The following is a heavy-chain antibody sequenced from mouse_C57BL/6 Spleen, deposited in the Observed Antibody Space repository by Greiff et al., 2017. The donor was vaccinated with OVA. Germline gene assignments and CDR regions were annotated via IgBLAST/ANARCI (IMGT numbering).Heavy chain of an antibody. Sequence: VQLQQSGPELVKPGASVKISCKASGYSFTSYYIHWVKQRPGQGLEWIGWIYPGSGNTKYTEKFKGKATLTADTSSSTAYMQLSSLTSEDSAVYYCARSAGSYFDYWGQGTTLTVSS. CDR2: IYPGSGNT. CDR1: GYSFTSYY. D-gene: IGHD3-2*02. CDR3: ARSAGSYFDY. J-gene: IGHJ2*01. V-gene: IGHV1-66*01.